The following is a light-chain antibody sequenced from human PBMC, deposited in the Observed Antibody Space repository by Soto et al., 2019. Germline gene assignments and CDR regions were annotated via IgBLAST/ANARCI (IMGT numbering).Light chain of an antibody. CDR1: KSLLRNTTYTF. J-gene: IGKJ1*01. CDR3: MQALQTPRT. CDR2: LGS. Sequence: DIVMTQSPLSLPVIPGESASFSSKSSKSLLRNTTYTFLDWYLQKAGQSPQLLIYLGSNRASGVPDRFRGSGSGTDFTLEISRVEAEDAGVYYCMQALQTPRTFGQGTTVEIK. V-gene: IGKV2-28*01.